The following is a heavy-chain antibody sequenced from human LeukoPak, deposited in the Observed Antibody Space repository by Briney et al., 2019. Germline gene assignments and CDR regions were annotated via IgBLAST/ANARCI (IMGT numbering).Heavy chain of an antibody. CDR1: GFTFSSYS. CDR3: AKPSGSYLPVLDY. D-gene: IGHD1-26*01. V-gene: IGHV3-21*01. J-gene: IGHJ4*02. CDR2: ISSSSSYI. Sequence: PGGSLRLSCAASGFTFSSYSMNWVRQAPGKGLEWVSSISSSSSYIYYADSVKGRFTISRDNAKNSLYLQMNSLRAEDTAVYYCAKPSGSYLPVLDYWGQGTLVTVSS.